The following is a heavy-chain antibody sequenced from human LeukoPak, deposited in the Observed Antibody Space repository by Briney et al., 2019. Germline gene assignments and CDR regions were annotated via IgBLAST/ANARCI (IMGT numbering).Heavy chain of an antibody. CDR1: GGTFSSYA. D-gene: IGHD2-2*01. CDR2: IIPIFGTA. CDR3: AREKIVVVPAAMVGWFDP. V-gene: IGHV1-69*01. J-gene: IGHJ5*02. Sequence: SVKVSCKAPGGTFSSYAISWVRQAPGQGLEWMGGIIPIFGTANYAQKFQGRVTITADESTSTAYMELSSLRSEDTAVYYCAREKIVVVPAAMVGWFDPWGQGTLVTVSS.